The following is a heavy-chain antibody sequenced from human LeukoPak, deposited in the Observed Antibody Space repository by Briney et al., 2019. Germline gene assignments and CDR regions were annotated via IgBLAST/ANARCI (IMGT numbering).Heavy chain of an antibody. Sequence: SQTLSLTCAISGDSVSSNSAAWNWIRQSPSRGLEWLGRTYYRSKWYNDYAVSVKSRITINPDTSKNQFSLQLNSVTPEDTAVYYCARDLLWFGESINHNWFDPWGQGTLVTVSS. V-gene: IGHV6-1*01. D-gene: IGHD3-10*01. CDR1: GDSVSSNSAA. CDR2: TYYRSKWYN. J-gene: IGHJ5*02. CDR3: ARDLLWFGESINHNWFDP.